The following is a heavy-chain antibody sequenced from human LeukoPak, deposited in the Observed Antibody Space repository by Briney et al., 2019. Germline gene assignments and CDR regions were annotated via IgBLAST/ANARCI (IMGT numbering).Heavy chain of an antibody. Sequence: SETLSLTCTVSGGSISSYYWSWIRQPPGKGLEWIGYIYYSGSTNYNPSLKSRVTISVDTSKNQFSLKLSSVTAADTAVYYCARLGPRFRPFPYDYWGQGTLVTVSS. CDR2: IYYSGST. CDR3: ARLGPRFRPFPYDY. D-gene: IGHD2/OR15-2a*01. CDR1: GGSISSYY. V-gene: IGHV4-59*08. J-gene: IGHJ4*02.